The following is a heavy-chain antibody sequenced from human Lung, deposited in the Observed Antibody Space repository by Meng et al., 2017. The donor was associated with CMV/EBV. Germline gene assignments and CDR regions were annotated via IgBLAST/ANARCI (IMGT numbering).Heavy chain of an antibody. J-gene: IGHJ4*02. D-gene: IGHD7-27*01. CDR2: IHPHRGDT. Sequence: ACNASGYTFTAHYFHWVRQAPGQGLEWMGWIHPHRGDTNYAQQFQGRVTLTRDTSINTGYMELTRLTSDDTAVYYCARDNNWGPDYWGQGTLVTVSS. CDR1: GYTFTAHY. V-gene: IGHV1-2*02. CDR3: ARDNNWGPDY.